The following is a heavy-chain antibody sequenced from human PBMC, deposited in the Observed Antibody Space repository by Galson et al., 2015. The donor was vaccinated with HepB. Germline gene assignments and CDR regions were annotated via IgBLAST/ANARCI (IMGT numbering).Heavy chain of an antibody. J-gene: IGHJ6*03. D-gene: IGHD5/OR15-5a*01. V-gene: IGHV3-11*01. Sequence: LRLSCAASGFPFSDYYMSWIRQAPGKGLEWISYTTNDGSSTYVDSVKGRFTISRDNAKNSLDLQMHSLRAEDTAVYYCARDRGIVSTISAYYMDVWGKGTTVTVSS. CDR1: GFPFSDYY. CDR3: ARDRGIVSTISAYYMDV. CDR2: TTNDGSST.